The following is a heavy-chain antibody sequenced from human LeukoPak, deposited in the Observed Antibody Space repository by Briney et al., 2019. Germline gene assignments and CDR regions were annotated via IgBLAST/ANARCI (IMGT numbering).Heavy chain of an antibody. CDR2: VYNSGST. J-gene: IGHJ5*02. CDR1: GGSISGFY. V-gene: IGHV4-59*01. D-gene: IGHD2-15*01. Sequence: SETLSLTCTVSGGSISGFYWSWIRQPPGKGLEWPGYVYNSGSTNYNPSLKSRVTISVDTSKSQFSLNLTSVTAADTAVYYCARDRCSGGSCSRFDPWGQGTLVTVSS. CDR3: ARDRCSGGSCSRFDP.